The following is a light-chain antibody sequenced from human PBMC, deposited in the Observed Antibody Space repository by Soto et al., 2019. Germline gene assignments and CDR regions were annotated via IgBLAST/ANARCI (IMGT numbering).Light chain of an antibody. V-gene: IGKV3-15*01. J-gene: IGKJ5*01. CDR3: QQYNSYPLT. Sequence: EIVMTQSPVALSVSPGERATLSCRASQSVSSNLAWYQQKPGQAPRLLIYGASTLQSGVTSRFSGSGSGTDFTLTISSLQPEDFATYYCQQYNSYPLTFGQGTRLEI. CDR2: GAS. CDR1: QSVSSN.